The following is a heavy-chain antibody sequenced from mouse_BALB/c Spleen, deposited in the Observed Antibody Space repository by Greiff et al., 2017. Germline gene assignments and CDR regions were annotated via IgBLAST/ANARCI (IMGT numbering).Heavy chain of an antibody. CDR1: GFTFSSFG. D-gene: IGHD1-1*01. V-gene: IGHV5-17*02. J-gene: IGHJ4*01. CDR3: ARSSVAYYAMDY. Sequence: EVQGVESGGGLVQPGGSRKLSCAASGFTFSSFGMYWVRQAPEKGLEWVAYISSGSSTIYYADTVKGRFTISRDNPKNTLFLQMTSLRSEDTAMYYCARSSVAYYAMDYWGQGTTVTVSS. CDR2: ISSGSSTI.